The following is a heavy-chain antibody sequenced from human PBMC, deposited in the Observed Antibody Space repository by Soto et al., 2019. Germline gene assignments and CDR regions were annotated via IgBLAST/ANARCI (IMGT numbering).Heavy chain of an antibody. CDR2: VYRTGDT. J-gene: IGHJ5*02. D-gene: IGHD2-21*02. CDR1: GGTVSSSHC. Sequence: SETLSLTCGVSGGTVSSSHCWIVFRHSPGRGLEWIGNVYRTGDTNFNPSLQSRVTFSVDKSNNQFSLRLTSVTAADTAVYFCAREIVTAGGNNYFDPWGPGTLVTVSS. V-gene: IGHV4-4*02. CDR3: AREIVTAGGNNYFDP.